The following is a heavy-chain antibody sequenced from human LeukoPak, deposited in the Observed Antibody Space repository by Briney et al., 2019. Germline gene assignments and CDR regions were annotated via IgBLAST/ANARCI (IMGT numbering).Heavy chain of an antibody. CDR1: GGSISSSSYY. V-gene: IGHV4-61*02. Sequence: SETLSLTCTVSGGSISSSSYYWSWIRQPAGKGLEWIGRIYTSGSTNYNPSLKSRVTISVDTSNNQFSLKLSSVTAADTAVYYCARGQLGSNYYYYYMDVWGKGTTVTVSS. CDR3: ARGQLGSNYYYYYMDV. D-gene: IGHD6-6*01. J-gene: IGHJ6*03. CDR2: IYTSGST.